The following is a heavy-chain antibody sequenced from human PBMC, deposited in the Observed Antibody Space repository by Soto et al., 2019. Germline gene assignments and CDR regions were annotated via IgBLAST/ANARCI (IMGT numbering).Heavy chain of an antibody. J-gene: IGHJ6*02. V-gene: IGHV3-30-3*01. Sequence: GGSLRLSCAASGFTVSSYAMHWVRQAPGKGLEGVAVISYDGSNKYYADSVKGRFTISRDNSKNTLYLQMNSLRAEDTAVYYCARVSKDGSGRQYYYYGMDVWGQGTTVTVSS. CDR1: GFTVSSYA. CDR3: ARVSKDGSGRQYYYYGMDV. CDR2: ISYDGSNK. D-gene: IGHD3-10*01.